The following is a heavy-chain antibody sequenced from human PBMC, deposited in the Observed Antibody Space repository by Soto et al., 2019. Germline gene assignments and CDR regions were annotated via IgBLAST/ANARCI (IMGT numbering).Heavy chain of an antibody. D-gene: IGHD3-10*01. CDR3: ARDGEDYGSGSYPLDY. CDR1: GFTFSSYG. CDR2: IWYDGSNK. Sequence: QVQLVESGGGVVQPGRSLRLSCAASGFTFSSYGMHWVRQAPGKGLEWVAVIWYDGSNKYYADSVKGRFTISRDNSKNTLYLQMNSLRAEDTAVYYCARDGEDYGSGSYPLDYWGQGTLVTVSS. J-gene: IGHJ4*02. V-gene: IGHV3-33*01.